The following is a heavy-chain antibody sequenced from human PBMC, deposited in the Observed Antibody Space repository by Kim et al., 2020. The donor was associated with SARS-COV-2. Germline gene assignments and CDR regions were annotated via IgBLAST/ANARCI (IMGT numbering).Heavy chain of an antibody. CDR3: ARGFIFRPVPYDFWSGYYFSGYYYYGMDV. J-gene: IGHJ6*02. Sequence: ASMKVSCKASGYTFTSYDINWVRQATGQGLEWMGWMNPNSGNTGYAQKFQGRVTMTRNTSISTAYMELSSLRSEDTAVYYCARGFIFRPVPYDFWSGYYFSGYYYYGMDVWGQGTTVTVSS. CDR1: GYTFTSYD. V-gene: IGHV1-8*01. D-gene: IGHD3-3*01. CDR2: MNPNSGNT.